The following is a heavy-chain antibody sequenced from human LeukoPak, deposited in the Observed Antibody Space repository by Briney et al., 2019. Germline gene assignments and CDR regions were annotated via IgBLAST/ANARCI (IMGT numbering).Heavy chain of an antibody. CDR3: ARVECSGGSCYLSDYYYYYMDV. Sequence: PGGSLRLSCAASGFTFSRYSMNWVRQAPGKGLEWVSYISNSSSYIYYADSVKGRFTISRDNAKNSLYLQMNSLRAEDTAVYYCARVECSGGSCYLSDYYYYYMDVWGKGTTVTVSS. CDR2: ISNSSSYI. D-gene: IGHD2-15*01. J-gene: IGHJ6*03. V-gene: IGHV3-21*01. CDR1: GFTFSRYS.